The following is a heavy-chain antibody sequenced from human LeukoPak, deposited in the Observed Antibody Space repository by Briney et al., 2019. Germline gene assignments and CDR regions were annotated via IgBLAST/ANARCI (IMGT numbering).Heavy chain of an antibody. J-gene: IGHJ6*02. D-gene: IGHD3-3*01. CDR2: IRSNGYGGTT. Sequence: PGGSLRLSCAASGFTLGDYALSWVRQAPGKGLEWVGLIRSNGYGGTTEYAASVKGRFTISRDDSKSIAYLPMNSLKTEDTAVYSCSRGTIFGVVVMYYSGMDVWGQGTTVTVSS. CDR3: SRGTIFGVVVMYYSGMDV. V-gene: IGHV3-49*04. CDR1: GFTLGDYA.